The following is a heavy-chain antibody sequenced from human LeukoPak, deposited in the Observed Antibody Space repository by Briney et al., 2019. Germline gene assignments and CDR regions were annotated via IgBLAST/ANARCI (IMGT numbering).Heavy chain of an antibody. CDR1: GYTFTSYY. J-gene: IGHJ4*02. CDR2: INPSGGST. D-gene: IGHD1-20*01. Sequence: GASVKVSCKASGYTFTSYYMHWVRQAPGQGLEWMGIINPSGGSTSYAQKFQGRVTMTRDTSTSTVYMELSSLRSEDTAVYYCARVSITGTTWDSIDYWGQGTLVTVSS. CDR3: ARVSITGTTWDSIDY. V-gene: IGHV1-46*01.